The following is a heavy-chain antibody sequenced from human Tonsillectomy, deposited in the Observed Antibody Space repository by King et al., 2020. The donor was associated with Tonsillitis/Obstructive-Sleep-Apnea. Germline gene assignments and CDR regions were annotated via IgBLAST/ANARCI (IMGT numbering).Heavy chain of an antibody. J-gene: IGHJ4*02. CDR2: IYYTGST. V-gene: IGHV4-39*01. Sequence: LQLQESGPGLVKPSETLSLTCSVSGQSIRSSSYYWGWIRQPPGKGLEWIGTIYYTGSTYYNTSLKSRVTMSVDKSKNQFTLKLSSVTAADTAVYYCARHVRDGYSTNLDYWGQGTLVTVSS. CDR1: GQSIRSSSYY. D-gene: IGHD5-24*01. CDR3: ARHVRDGYSTNLDY.